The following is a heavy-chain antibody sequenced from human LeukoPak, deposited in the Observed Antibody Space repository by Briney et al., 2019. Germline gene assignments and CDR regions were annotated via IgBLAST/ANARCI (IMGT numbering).Heavy chain of an antibody. J-gene: IGHJ4*02. CDR3: ARVIRAAPGKGYFDY. V-gene: IGHV3-23*01. D-gene: IGHD6-13*01. CDR2: ISGSCGST. Sequence: GGSLRLSCATSGFIFSTYARSGVRQAPGKGLEWASRISGSCGSTYHADSVNGRFTIPRDSSKNKLDLQMNSLRAGDTAVSYLARVIRAAPGKGYFDYWGQGTLVTVSS. CDR1: GFIFSTYA.